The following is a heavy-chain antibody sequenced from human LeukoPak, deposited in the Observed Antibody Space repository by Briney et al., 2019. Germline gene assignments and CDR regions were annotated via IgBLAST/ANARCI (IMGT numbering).Heavy chain of an antibody. J-gene: IGHJ4*02. CDR2: INHSGST. CDR1: GGSFSGYY. CDR3: ASETVDY. V-gene: IGHV4-34*01. Sequence: SETLSLTCAVYGGSFSGYYWSWIRQPPGKGLEWIGEINHSGSTNYNPSLKSRVTISVDTSKNQFSLKLSSATAADTAVYYCASETVDYWGQGTLVTVSS.